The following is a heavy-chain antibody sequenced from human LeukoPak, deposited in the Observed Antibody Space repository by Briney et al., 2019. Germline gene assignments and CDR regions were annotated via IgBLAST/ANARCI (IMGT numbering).Heavy chain of an antibody. Sequence: GGSLRLSCAASGFTFSSYWMHWVRQAPGKGLEWVTFIRYDGSNKYYADSVKGRFTISRDNSKNTLYLQMSSLRAEDTAVLYCARDGVGISFDYWGQGTLVTVSS. J-gene: IGHJ4*02. CDR3: ARDGVGISFDY. CDR1: GFTFSSYW. D-gene: IGHD1-1*01. CDR2: IRYDGSNK. V-gene: IGHV3-30*02.